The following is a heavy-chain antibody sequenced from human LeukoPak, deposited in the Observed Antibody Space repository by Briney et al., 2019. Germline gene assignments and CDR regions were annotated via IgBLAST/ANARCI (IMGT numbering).Heavy chain of an antibody. D-gene: IGHD3-10*01. J-gene: IGHJ6*04. CDR1: GFTFSSYS. CDR2: ISSSSSYI. Sequence: GGSLRLSCAASGFTFSSYSMNWVRQAPGKGLEWVSSISSSSSYIYYADSVKGRFTISRDNAKNSLYLQMNGLRAEDTAVYYCARVHYGSGSYPRSAAYYYYYGMDVWGKGTTVTVSS. V-gene: IGHV3-21*01. CDR3: ARVHYGSGSYPRSAAYYYYYGMDV.